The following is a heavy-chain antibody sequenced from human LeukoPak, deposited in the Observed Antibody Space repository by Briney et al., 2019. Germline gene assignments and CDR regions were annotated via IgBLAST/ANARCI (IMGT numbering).Heavy chain of an antibody. V-gene: IGHV4-59*12. Sequence: PSETLSLTCTVSGGSISPYYWSWIRQPPGKGLEWLGYIYYSGNTEYKPSLKSRVAMSVDTSKNQFSLRLSSVTAADTAVYYCARSTGSTMFIDYWGQGTLLTVSS. CDR2: IYYSGNT. CDR3: ARSTGSTMFIDY. J-gene: IGHJ4*02. CDR1: GGSISPYY. D-gene: IGHD3-10*02.